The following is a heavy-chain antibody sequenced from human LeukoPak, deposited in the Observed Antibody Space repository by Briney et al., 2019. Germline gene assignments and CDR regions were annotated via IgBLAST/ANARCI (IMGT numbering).Heavy chain of an antibody. Sequence: ASVKVSCKASGGTFGSNAISWVRQAPGQGLEWLGRIIPILETTDYAEKFEDRVTLTADRSTNTAYVEVSSLRSEDTAMYYCARDQGSGGWDEVLYFDLWGQGTLATVSS. J-gene: IGHJ4*02. CDR1: GGTFGSNA. D-gene: IGHD6-19*01. CDR2: IIPILETT. CDR3: ARDQGSGGWDEVLYFDL. V-gene: IGHV1-69*04.